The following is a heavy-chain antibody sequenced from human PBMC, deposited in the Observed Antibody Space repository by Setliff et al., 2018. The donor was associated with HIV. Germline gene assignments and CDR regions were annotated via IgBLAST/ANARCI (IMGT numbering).Heavy chain of an antibody. D-gene: IGHD6-19*01. CDR1: GDSVNSGHYY. Sequence: SETLSLTCNVSGDSVNSGHYYWSWIRQPAGKGLEWVGHIHPSGVADANPSLRRRVTIAVDAAKNQFSLTLTSVSATDTAVYYCARGLDQEKSAYWGLGTLGTVSS. V-gene: IGHV4-61*09. CDR2: IHPSGVA. CDR3: ARGLDQEKSAY. J-gene: IGHJ4*02.